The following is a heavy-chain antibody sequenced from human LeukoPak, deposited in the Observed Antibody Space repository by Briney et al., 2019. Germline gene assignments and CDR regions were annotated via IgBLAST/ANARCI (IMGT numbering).Heavy chain of an antibody. CDR1: GFTFSDYY. CDR2: ISSSGSTI. Sequence: GGSLRLSCAASGFTFSDYYMSWIRQAPGKGLEWVSYISSSGSTIYYADSVKGRFTISRDNAKNSLYLQMNSLRAEDTAVYYCARGGVRTVTTSSGIIDMDVWGKGTTVTVSS. V-gene: IGHV3-11*01. CDR3: ARGGVRTVTTSSGIIDMDV. D-gene: IGHD4-17*01. J-gene: IGHJ6*03.